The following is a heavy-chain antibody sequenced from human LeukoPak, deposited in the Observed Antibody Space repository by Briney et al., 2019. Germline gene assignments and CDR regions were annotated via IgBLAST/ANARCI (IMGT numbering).Heavy chain of an antibody. Sequence: PGRSLRLSCAASGFTFSSYAKHWVRQAPGKGLEWVAVISYDVSNKYYADSVKGRFTISRDNSKNTLYLQMNSLRAEDTAVYYCARDRGKGPAAFFYYYYMDVWGKGTTVTVSS. CDR3: ARDRGKGPAAFFYYYYMDV. CDR2: ISYDVSNK. CDR1: GFTFSSYA. V-gene: IGHV3-30*01. J-gene: IGHJ6*03. D-gene: IGHD2-2*01.